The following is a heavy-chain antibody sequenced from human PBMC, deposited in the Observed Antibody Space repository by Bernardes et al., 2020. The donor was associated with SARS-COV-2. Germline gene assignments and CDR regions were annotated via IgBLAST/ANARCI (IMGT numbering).Heavy chain of an antibody. CDR2: IYYSGST. CDR1: GGSISSGDYY. CDR3: ARDWIDYYYYGMDV. D-gene: IGHD2-2*03. Sequence: TLSLTCTVSGGSISSGDYYWSWIRQPPGKGLEWIGYIYYSGSTYYNPSLKSRVTISVDTSKNQFSLKLSSVTAADTAVYYCARDWIDYYYYGMDVWGQGTTVTVSS. J-gene: IGHJ6*02. V-gene: IGHV4-30-4*01.